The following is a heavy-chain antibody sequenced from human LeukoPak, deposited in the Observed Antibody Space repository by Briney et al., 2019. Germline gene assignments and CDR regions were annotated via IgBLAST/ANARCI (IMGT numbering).Heavy chain of an antibody. Sequence: NPGGSLRLSCAASGFTFSSYSMNWVRQAPGKGLEWVSSINSDSSHIYYADSVKGRFTISRDNAKNSLYLQMNSLRAEDTAVYYCAELGITMIGGVWGKGTTVTISS. CDR2: INSDSSHI. CDR3: AELGITMIGGV. J-gene: IGHJ6*04. V-gene: IGHV3-21*01. CDR1: GFTFSSYS. D-gene: IGHD3-10*02.